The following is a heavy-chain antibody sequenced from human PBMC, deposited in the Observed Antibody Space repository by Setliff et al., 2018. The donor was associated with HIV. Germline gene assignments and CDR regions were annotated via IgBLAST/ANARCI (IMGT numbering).Heavy chain of an antibody. V-gene: IGHV4-59*08. D-gene: IGHD6-19*01. Sequence: SETLSLTCNVSGDSISDYYWTWIRQPPGKGLEWIGYIYYSGSTNYNPSLKSRVTISVDTSKNQFSLKLSSVTAADTAVYYCARSLLPSITVAGTIGYWGQGSLVTVSS. CDR2: IYYSGST. CDR1: GDSISDYY. CDR3: ARSLLPSITVAGTIGY. J-gene: IGHJ4*02.